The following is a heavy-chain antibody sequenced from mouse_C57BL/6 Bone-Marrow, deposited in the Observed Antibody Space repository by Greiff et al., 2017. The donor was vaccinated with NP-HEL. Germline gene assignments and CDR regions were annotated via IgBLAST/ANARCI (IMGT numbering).Heavy chain of an antibody. J-gene: IGHJ1*03. Sequence: QVQLQQSGPELARPWASVKISCQAFYTFSRRVHFAIRDTNYWMQWVKQRPGQGLEWIGASNPGNGETSNNQKFKGKATLTADKSSSTAYMQLSSLTSEDSAVYSCAWRGGYPSYWYFDVWGTGTTVTVSS. CDR2: GQGLEWIG. CDR3: SEDSAVYSCAWRGGYPSYWYFDV. V-gene: IGHV1-87*01. CDR1: YTFSRRVH. D-gene: IGHD1-1*02.